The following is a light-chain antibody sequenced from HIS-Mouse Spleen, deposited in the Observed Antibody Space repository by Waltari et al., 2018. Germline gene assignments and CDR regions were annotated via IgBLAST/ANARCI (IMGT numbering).Light chain of an antibody. J-gene: IGKJ3*01. Sequence: EVVLTQSPGTLSLSPGESATLSCRASQSVSSSYLACYQQKPGQSPRLLIYGASSRATGIPDRFSGSGSGTDFTLTISRLEPEDFAVYYCQQYGSSFTFGPGTKVDIK. V-gene: IGKV3-20*01. CDR1: QSVSSSY. CDR2: GAS. CDR3: QQYGSSFT.